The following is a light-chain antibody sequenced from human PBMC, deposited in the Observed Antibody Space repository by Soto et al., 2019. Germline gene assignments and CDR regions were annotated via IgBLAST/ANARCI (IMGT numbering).Light chain of an antibody. CDR2: AAS. J-gene: IGKJ5*01. V-gene: IGKV3-11*01. CDR3: QQRINLIT. CDR1: QSVSRY. Sequence: IGLKQSPATLSLYEGERATLSCRASQSVSRYLSCYQQKPVQAPRLLIYAASYRATGIPARFSGSGSGTDFTLTICSLEPEDFAVYYCQQRINLITFGHGTLLEIK.